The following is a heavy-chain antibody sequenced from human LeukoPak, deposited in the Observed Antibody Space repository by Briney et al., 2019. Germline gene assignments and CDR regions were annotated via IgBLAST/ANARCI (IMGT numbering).Heavy chain of an antibody. D-gene: IGHD3-10*01. V-gene: IGHV4-34*01. J-gene: IGHJ3*02. Sequence: SETLSLTCAVYGGSFSGYYWSWIRQPPGKGLEWIGEINHSGSTNYNPSLKSRVTISVDTSKNQFSLKLSSVTAADTAVYYCNRGSGSHRAFDIWGQGTMVTVSS. CDR2: INHSGST. CDR3: NRGSGSHRAFDI. CDR1: GGSFSGYY.